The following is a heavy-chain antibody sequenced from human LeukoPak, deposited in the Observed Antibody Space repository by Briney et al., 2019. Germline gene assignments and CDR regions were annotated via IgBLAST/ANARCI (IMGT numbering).Heavy chain of an antibody. Sequence: SETLSLTCAVYGGSFSGYYWSWIRQPPGKGLEWIGEINHSGSTNYNPSLKSRVTISVDTSKNQFSLKLSSVTAADTAVYYCARDPRSIKYYYYYMDVWGKGATVTISS. CDR1: GGSFSGYY. CDR3: ARDPRSIKYYYYYMDV. D-gene: IGHD3-10*01. V-gene: IGHV4-34*01. CDR2: INHSGST. J-gene: IGHJ6*03.